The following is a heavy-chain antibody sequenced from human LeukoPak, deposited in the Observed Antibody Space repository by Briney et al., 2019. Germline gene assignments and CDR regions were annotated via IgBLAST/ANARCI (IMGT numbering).Heavy chain of an antibody. J-gene: IGHJ4*02. D-gene: IGHD5-12*01. V-gene: IGHV5-51*01. Sequence: GESLRISCKASGYSFTSYWIGWVRQMPGKGLEWMGIIYPYDSDTRYSPSFQGQVTISADKSISTAYLQWSNLKASDTAMYYCARHIGYSAWNPDYWGQGTLVTVSS. CDR1: GYSFTSYW. CDR2: IYPYDSDT. CDR3: ARHIGYSAWNPDY.